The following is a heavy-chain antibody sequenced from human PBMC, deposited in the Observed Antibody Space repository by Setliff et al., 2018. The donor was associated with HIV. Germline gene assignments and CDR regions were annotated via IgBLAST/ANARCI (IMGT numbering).Heavy chain of an antibody. V-gene: IGHV3-7*01. CDR2: IKQDGSEK. CDR3: ARVGDASSSSWYANYYFYYYIDV. CDR1: GFTFSSYW. J-gene: IGHJ6*03. Sequence: GGSLRLSCAASGFTFSSYWMGWVRQAPGKGLEWVANIKQDGSEKYYVDSVKGRFTISRDNAKNSLYLQMNSLRAEDTAVDDCARVGDASSSSWYANYYFYYYIDVWGKGTTVTVSS. D-gene: IGHD6-13*01.